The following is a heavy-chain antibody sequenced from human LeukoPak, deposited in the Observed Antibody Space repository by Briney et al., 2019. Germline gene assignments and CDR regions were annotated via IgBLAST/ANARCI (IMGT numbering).Heavy chain of an antibody. CDR3: ARAPYSGSYHESVSHYFDY. V-gene: IGHV4-59*01. J-gene: IGHJ4*02. Sequence: SETLSLTCTVSGGSISSYYWSWIRQPPGKGLEWIGYIYYSGSTNYNPSLKSRVTISVDTSKNQFSLKLSSVTAADTAVYYCARAPYSGSYHESVSHYFDYWGQGTLVTVSS. CDR1: GGSISSYY. D-gene: IGHD1-26*01. CDR2: IYYSGST.